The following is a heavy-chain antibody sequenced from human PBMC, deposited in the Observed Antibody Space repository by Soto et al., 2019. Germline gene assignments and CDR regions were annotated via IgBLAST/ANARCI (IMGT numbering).Heavy chain of an antibody. D-gene: IGHD4-4*01. CDR2: ISGSGGST. CDR3: AKDHTVTYFAYYYYYMDV. CDR1: GFTFSSYA. V-gene: IGHV3-23*01. Sequence: GGSLRLSCAASGFTFSSYAMSWVRQAPGKGLEWVSAISGSGGSTYYADSVKGRFTISRDNSKNTLYLPMNSLRAEDTAVYYCAKDHTVTYFAYYYYYMDVWGKGTTVTVSS. J-gene: IGHJ6*03.